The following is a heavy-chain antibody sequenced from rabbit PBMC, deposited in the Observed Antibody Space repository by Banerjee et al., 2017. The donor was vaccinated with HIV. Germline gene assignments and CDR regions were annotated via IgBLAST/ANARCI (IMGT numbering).Heavy chain of an antibody. CDR3: ARDADYFGYGYEFNL. CDR1: GFTLSSYWV. Sequence: QSLEESGGDLVKPGASLTLTCTASGFTLSSYWVCWVRQAPGKGLELIACIATGSGGAYYASWAKGRFTITRSTSLDTVDLKLTSLTVADTATYFCARDADYFGYGYEFNLWGPGTLVTVS. J-gene: IGHJ4*01. CDR2: IATGSGGA. V-gene: IGHV1S43*01. D-gene: IGHD6-1*01.